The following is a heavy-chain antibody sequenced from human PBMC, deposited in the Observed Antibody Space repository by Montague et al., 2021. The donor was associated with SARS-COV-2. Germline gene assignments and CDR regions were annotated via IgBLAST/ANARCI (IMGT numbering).Heavy chain of an antibody. CDR2: IDWDDDK. CDR3: SRAHYDIWPGYYSDMDV. CDR1: GFSLSTSGMC. Sequence: PALVKPTQTLTLTCTFSGFSLSTSGMCVSWIRQPPGKALEWLARIDWDDDKYYSTSLKTRLTISKDTSKNQVVLTMTNMDPVDTATYYCSRAHYDIWPGYYSDMDVWGQGTTVTVSS. V-gene: IGHV2-70*11. J-gene: IGHJ6*02. D-gene: IGHD3-9*01.